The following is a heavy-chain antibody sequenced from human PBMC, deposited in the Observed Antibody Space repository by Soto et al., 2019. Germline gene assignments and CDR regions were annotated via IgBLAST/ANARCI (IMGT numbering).Heavy chain of an antibody. CDR2: ISYDGSNK. CDR3: AKDRGKIYFDY. Sequence: AAFGFSVSNSGMHWVRQAPGKGLEWVAFISYDGSNKYYADSVKGRFTISRDNSKNTLYLQMNSLRAEDTAVYYCAKDRGKIYFDYWGQGTLVTVSS. V-gene: IGHV3-30*18. CDR1: GFSVSNSG. J-gene: IGHJ4*02.